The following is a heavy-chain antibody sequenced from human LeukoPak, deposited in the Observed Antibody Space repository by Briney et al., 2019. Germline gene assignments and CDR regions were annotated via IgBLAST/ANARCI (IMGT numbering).Heavy chain of an antibody. D-gene: IGHD7-27*01. CDR1: GDSVSSNSAA. V-gene: IGHV6-1*01. J-gene: IGHJ6*03. CDR2: TYYRSMWYN. CDR3: ARGKLGILPGDYYYNYMDV. Sequence: PSQTLSLTCAISGDSVSSNSAAWNWIRQSPSRGLEWLGGTYYRSMWYNDYAVSVKSRITINPDTSKNQFSLQLNSVTPEDTAVYYCARGKLGILPGDYYYNYMDVWGKGTTVTVSS.